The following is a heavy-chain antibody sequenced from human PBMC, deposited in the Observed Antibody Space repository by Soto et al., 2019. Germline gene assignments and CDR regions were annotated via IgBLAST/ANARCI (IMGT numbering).Heavy chain of an antibody. J-gene: IGHJ6*02. V-gene: IGHV1-69*02. CDR3: ASGLYCGGDCYGMDV. D-gene: IGHD2-21*01. CDR1: GVTFSSYT. Sequence: QVQLVQSGAEVKKPGSSVKVSCKASGVTFSSYTISWVRQAPGQGLEWMGRIIPILGIANYAQKFQGRVTITADKSTSTAYMELSSLRSEDTAVYYCASGLYCGGDCYGMDVWGQGTTVTVSS. CDR2: IIPILGIA.